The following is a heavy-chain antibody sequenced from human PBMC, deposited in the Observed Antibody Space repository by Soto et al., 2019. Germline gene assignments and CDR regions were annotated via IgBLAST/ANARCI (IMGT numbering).Heavy chain of an antibody. CDR2: ISGSGGST. CDR1: GFTFSSYA. CDR3: VKSFYDFWSGYCDY. J-gene: IGHJ4*02. Sequence: EVQLLESGGGLVQPGGSLRLSCAASGFTFSSYAMSWVRQAPGKGLEWVSAISGSGGSTYYADSVKGRFTISRDNSKNTLYLQMKSLRAEDTAVYYCVKSFYDFWSGYCDYWGQGTLVTVSS. D-gene: IGHD3-3*01. V-gene: IGHV3-23*01.